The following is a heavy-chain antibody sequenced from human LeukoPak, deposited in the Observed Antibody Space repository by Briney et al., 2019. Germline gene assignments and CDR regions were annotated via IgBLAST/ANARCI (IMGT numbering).Heavy chain of an antibody. D-gene: IGHD3-22*01. CDR1: GGSFSGYY. V-gene: IGHV4-34*01. J-gene: IGHJ4*02. Sequence: SETLSLTCAVYGGSFSGYYWGWIRQPPGKGLEWIGEINHSGSTNYNPSLKSRVTISVDTSKNQFSLKLSSVTAADTAVYYCARRIRRYYYDSSGYSVDYWGQGTLVTVSS. CDR2: INHSGST. CDR3: ARRIRRYYYDSSGYSVDY.